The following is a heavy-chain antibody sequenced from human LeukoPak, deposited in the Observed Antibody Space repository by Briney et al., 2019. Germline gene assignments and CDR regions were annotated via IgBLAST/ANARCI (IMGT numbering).Heavy chain of an antibody. CDR3: ARDSGGGEITPFDP. D-gene: IGHD2-8*02. CDR1: GGTFSSYA. J-gene: IGHJ5*02. CDR2: IIPIFGTA. Sequence: GASVKVSCKASGGTFSSYAISWVRQAPGQGLEWMGGIIPIFGTANYAQKFQGRVTMTRDTSTSTVYMELSSLRSEDTAVYYCARDSGGGEITPFDPWGQGTLVTVSS. V-gene: IGHV1-69*05.